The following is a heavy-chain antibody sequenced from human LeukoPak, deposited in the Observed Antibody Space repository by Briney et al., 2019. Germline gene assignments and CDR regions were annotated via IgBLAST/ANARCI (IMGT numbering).Heavy chain of an antibody. CDR2: ITANGDST. CDR1: GFSFAYYA. J-gene: IGHJ4*02. CDR3: AKDIEAGTAGFSFDY. Sequence: GGSLRLSCAASGFSFAYYAMHWVRQAPGKGLEWVSLITANGDSTYYADSVKGRFTISRDNSKNSLSLQMNSLRTEDTALYYCAKDIEAGTAGFSFDYWGQGTLVAASS. V-gene: IGHV3-43*02. D-gene: IGHD2-21*02.